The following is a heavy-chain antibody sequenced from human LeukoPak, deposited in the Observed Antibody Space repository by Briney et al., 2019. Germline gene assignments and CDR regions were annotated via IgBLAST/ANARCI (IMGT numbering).Heavy chain of an antibody. CDR3: AKPPGISDY. D-gene: IGHD6-13*01. V-gene: IGHV3-23*01. J-gene: IGHJ4*02. CDR2: ISGSGGST. CDR1: GFIFSRYA. Sequence: GGSLRLSCAASGFIFSRYAMTWVRQAPGKGLEWVSAISGSGGSTYYADSVKGRFTISRDNSKNTLYLQMNSLRAEDTAVYYCAKPPGISDYWGQRTLVTVSS.